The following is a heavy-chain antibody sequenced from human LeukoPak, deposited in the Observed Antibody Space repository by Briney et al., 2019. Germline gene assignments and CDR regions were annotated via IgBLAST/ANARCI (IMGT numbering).Heavy chain of an antibody. CDR3: ARSVVDSSGYYLDAFDI. D-gene: IGHD3-22*01. CDR1: GGSISSGAYS. V-gene: IGHV4-30-2*01. CDR2: IFHTGST. Sequence: PSEALSLTCAVSGGSISSGAYSWSWIRQPPGKGLEWIGYIFHTGSTYYTPSLKSRVTISVDTSKNQFSLKLSSVTAADTAVYYCARSVVDSSGYYLDAFDIWGQGTMVTVSS. J-gene: IGHJ3*02.